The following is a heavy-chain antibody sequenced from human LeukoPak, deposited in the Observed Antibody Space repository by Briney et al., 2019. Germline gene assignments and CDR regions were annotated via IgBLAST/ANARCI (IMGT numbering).Heavy chain of an antibody. CDR2: ISAYNGNT. CDR1: GYTFTSYG. D-gene: IGHD3-22*01. Sequence: SVKVSCKASGYTFTSYGISWVRQAPGQGLEWMGWISAYNGNTNYAQKLQGRVTMTTDTSTSTAYMELRSLRSDDTAVYYCARDPAPDYDSSGYPLDYWGQGTLVTVSS. CDR3: ARDPAPDYDSSGYPLDY. V-gene: IGHV1-18*01. J-gene: IGHJ4*02.